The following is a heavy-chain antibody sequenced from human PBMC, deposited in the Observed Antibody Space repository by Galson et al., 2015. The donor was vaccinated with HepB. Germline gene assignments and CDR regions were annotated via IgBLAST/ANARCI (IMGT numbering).Heavy chain of an antibody. V-gene: IGHV3-53*01. J-gene: IGHJ6*02. CDR1: GFSVSSSY. D-gene: IGHD3-22*01. Sequence: SLRLSCAASGFSVSSSYMSWVRQVPGKGLEWVSIIYSGGLTYYADSVKGRFTISRDISTNTLSKNTLYLQMNGLRAEDTAVCYCARVGGYYPGGHHGMDVWGQGTTVTVSS. CDR2: IYSGGLT. CDR3: ARVGGYYPGGHHGMDV.